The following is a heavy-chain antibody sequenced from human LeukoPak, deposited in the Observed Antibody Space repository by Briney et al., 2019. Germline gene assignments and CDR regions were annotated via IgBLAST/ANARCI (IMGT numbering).Heavy chain of an antibody. J-gene: IGHJ4*02. CDR2: VNHSGYT. CDR3: ARMTTGHDY. CDR1: GITFSTSA. Sequence: GSLRLSCAASGITFSTSAMTWVRQTPGKGLEWIGEVNHSGYTNMNPSLKSRVTISVDTSKNQFSLMMTSVTAADTAVYFCARMTTGHDYWGQGILVTVSS. V-gene: IGHV4-34*01. D-gene: IGHD4-17*01.